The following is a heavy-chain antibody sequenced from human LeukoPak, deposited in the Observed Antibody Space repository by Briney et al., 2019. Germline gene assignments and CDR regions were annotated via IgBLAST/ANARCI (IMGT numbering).Heavy chain of an antibody. CDR3: ARTDYGSGNGMDV. J-gene: IGHJ6*04. CDR2: IIPIFGTA. D-gene: IGHD3-10*01. Sequence: GSSVKLPCKATGGSVRSFALSGVRHITEQGLEWMGGIIPIFGTANYAQKFQGRVTITADKSTSTAYMELSSLRSEDTAVYYCARTDYGSGNGMDVWGKGTTVTVSS. CDR1: GGSVRSFA. V-gene: IGHV1-69*06.